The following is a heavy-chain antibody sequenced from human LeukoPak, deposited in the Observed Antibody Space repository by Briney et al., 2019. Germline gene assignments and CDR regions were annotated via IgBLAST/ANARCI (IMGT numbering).Heavy chain of an antibody. CDR3: ASAPLGDILTVYPLTHFDY. J-gene: IGHJ4*02. V-gene: IGHV4-34*01. D-gene: IGHD3-9*01. CDR2: INHSGST. Sequence: SEILSLTCAVYGGSFSGYYWSWIRQPPGKGLEWIGEINHSGSTNYNPSLKSRVTISVDTSKNQFSLKLSSVTAADTAVYYCASAPLGDILTVYPLTHFDYWGQGPLVTVS. CDR1: GGSFSGYY.